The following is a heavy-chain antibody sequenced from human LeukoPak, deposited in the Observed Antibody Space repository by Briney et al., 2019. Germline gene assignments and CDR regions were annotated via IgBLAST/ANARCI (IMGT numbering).Heavy chain of an antibody. V-gene: IGHV4-4*02. J-gene: IGHJ5*02. CDR3: ARQGYCSSTSCYRGPKYNWFDP. D-gene: IGHD2-2*02. CDR2: IYHSGST. CDR1: GGSISSSNW. Sequence: SETLSLTCAVSGGSISSSNWWSWVRQPPGKGLEWIGEIYHSGSTNYNPSLKSRVTISVDKSKNQFSLKLSSVTAADTAVYYCARQGYCSSTSCYRGPKYNWFDPWGQGTLVTVSS.